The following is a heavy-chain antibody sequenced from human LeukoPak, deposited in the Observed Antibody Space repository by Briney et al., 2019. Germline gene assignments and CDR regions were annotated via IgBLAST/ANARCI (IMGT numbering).Heavy chain of an antibody. CDR3: ARGYSSSSEFDY. CDR2: IIPIFGTA. V-gene: IGHV1-69*13. Sequence: EASVTVSCTASGGTFSSYAISWVRPAPGQGLEWMGGIIPIFGTANYAQKFQGRVTITADESTSTAYMELSSLRSEDTAVYYCARGYSSSSEFDYWGQGTLVTVSS. CDR1: GGTFSSYA. J-gene: IGHJ4*02. D-gene: IGHD6-13*01.